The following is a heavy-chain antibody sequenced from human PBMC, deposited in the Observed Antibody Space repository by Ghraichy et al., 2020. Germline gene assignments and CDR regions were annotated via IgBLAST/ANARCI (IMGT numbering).Heavy chain of an antibody. Sequence: GGSLRLSCAASGFTFSGSAMHWVRQASGKGLEWVSRIRSKANSYATAYAASVKGRFTISRDDSKNTAYLQMNSLKTEDTAVYYCTSQTVGVDYWGQGTLVTVSS. J-gene: IGHJ4*02. D-gene: IGHD2-15*01. CDR3: TSQTVGVDY. CDR1: GFTFSGSA. CDR2: IRSKANSYAT. V-gene: IGHV3-73*01.